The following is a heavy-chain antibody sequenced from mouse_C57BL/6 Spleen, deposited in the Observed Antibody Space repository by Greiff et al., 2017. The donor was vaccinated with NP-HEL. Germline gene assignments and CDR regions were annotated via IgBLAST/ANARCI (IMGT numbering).Heavy chain of an antibody. Sequence: EVMLVESEGGLVQPGSSMKLSCTASGFTFSDYYMAWVRQVPEKGLEWVANINYDGSSTYYLDSLKSRFIISRDNAKNILYLQMSSLKSEDTATYYCARDNYGSIPYWYFDVWGTGTTVTVSS. D-gene: IGHD1-1*01. CDR2: INYDGSST. CDR1: GFTFSDYY. CDR3: ARDNYGSIPYWYFDV. V-gene: IGHV5-16*01. J-gene: IGHJ1*03.